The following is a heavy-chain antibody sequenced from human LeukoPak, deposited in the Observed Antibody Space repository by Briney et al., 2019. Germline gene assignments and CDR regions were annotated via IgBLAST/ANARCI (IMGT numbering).Heavy chain of an antibody. J-gene: IGHJ5*02. V-gene: IGHV3-23*01. CDR1: GFTFSSYA. D-gene: IGHD4-17*01. CDR3: TKDPNGDYVGAFDP. CDR2: ISTSGGSS. Sequence: GESLRLSCAASGFTFSSYAMSWVRQAPGKGLEWVSGISTSGGSSSYADSVKGRFTISRDNPRNTLYLQMNSLRAEDTAVYYCTKDPNGDYVGAFDPWGQGTLVTVSS.